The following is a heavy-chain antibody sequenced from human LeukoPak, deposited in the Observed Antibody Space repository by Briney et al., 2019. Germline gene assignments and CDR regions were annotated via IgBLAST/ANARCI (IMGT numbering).Heavy chain of an antibody. V-gene: IGHV4-59*01. CDR1: GGSISSYY. J-gene: IGHJ4*02. D-gene: IGHD3-9*01. CDR2: IYYSGST. Sequence: SETLSLTCTVSGGSISSYYWSWLRQPPGKGLEWIGYIYYSGSTNYNPSLKSRVTISVDTSKNQFSLKLSSVTAAGTAVYYCARTLRYFDWCFDYWGQGTLVTVSS. CDR3: ARTLRYFDWCFDY.